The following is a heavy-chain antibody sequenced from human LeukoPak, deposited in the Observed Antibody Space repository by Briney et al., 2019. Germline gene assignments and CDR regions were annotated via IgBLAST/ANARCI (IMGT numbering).Heavy chain of an antibody. CDR1: GGTFSSYA. J-gene: IGHJ4*02. V-gene: IGHV1-69*05. CDR3: AKGSSSSGGY. D-gene: IGHD6-6*01. CDR2: IIPIFGTA. Sequence: SVKVSCKASGGTFSSYAISWVRQAPGQGLEWMGRIIPIFGTANYAQKFQGRVTITTDESTSTAYMELSSRRAEDTAVYYCAKGSSSSGGYWGQGTLVTVSS.